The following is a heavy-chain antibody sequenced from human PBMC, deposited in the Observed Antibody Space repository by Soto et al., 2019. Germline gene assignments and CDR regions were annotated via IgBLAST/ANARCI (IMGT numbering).Heavy chain of an antibody. CDR1: GDSVSSGSYY. D-gene: IGHD3-10*01. J-gene: IGHJ5*02. CDR2: IYYSGTT. V-gene: IGHV4-61*01. CDR3: ARDNSGRMGWFDP. Sequence: PSEILSLTCTASGDSVSSGSYYWTWIRQPPGKGLEWIGYIYYSGTTNYNPSLKSRVSISVDMSKNQFSLKLSSVTAADTAVYYCARDNSGRMGWFDPWGQGTLVTVSS.